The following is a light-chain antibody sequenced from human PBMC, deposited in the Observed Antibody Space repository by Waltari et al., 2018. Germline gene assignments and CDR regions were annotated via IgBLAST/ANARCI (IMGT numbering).Light chain of an antibody. Sequence: IVMTQTPDSLSVSLGERATTNLTFSLRILNSSNNKNGLAWYHQKPRQPPKLRIYWASTRSAGVPDRFSGSGSGTDFTLTINNLQAEDVAVYYCQQCYTTPFTFGQGTKLEIK. CDR3: QQCYTTPFT. J-gene: IGKJ2*01. CDR2: WAS. V-gene: IGKV4-1*01. CDR1: LRILNSSNNKNG.